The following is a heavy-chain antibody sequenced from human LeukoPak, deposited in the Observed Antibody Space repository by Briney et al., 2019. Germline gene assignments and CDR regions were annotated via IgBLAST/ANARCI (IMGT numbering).Heavy chain of an antibody. D-gene: IGHD6-19*01. CDR2: ISGSGGST. CDR3: ARDQYSSGWDDAFDI. Sequence: GGSLRLSCAASGFTFSSYAMSWVRQAPGKGLEWVSSISGSGGSTYYADSVKGRFTISRDNSKNTLYLQMNSLRAEDTAVYYCARDQYSSGWDDAFDIWGQGTMVTVSS. V-gene: IGHV3-23*01. CDR1: GFTFSSYA. J-gene: IGHJ3*02.